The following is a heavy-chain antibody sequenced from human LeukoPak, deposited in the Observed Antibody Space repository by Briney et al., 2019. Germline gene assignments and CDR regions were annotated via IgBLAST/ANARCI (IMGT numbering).Heavy chain of an antibody. CDR1: GFTVSSNY. D-gene: IGHD2-21*02. CDR2: IYSGGST. J-gene: IGHJ4*02. V-gene: IGHV3-66*01. CDR3: ARSPGHIVVVTATVYFDY. Sequence: GSLRLSCAASGFTVSSNYMSWVRQAPGKGLEWVSVIYSGGSTYYADSVKGRFTISRDNSKNTLYLQMNSLRAEDTAVYYCARSPGHIVVVTATVYFDYWGQGTLVTVSS.